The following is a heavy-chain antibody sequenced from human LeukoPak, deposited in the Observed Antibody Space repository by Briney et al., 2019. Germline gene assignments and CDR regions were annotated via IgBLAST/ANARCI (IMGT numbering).Heavy chain of an antibody. V-gene: IGHV3-48*04. J-gene: IGHJ4*02. Sequence: PGGSLRLSCAASGITFTSYSMNWVRQAPGKGLEWVSYISSSSSTIYYADSVKGRFTISRDNAKNSLYLQMNSLRAEDTAVYYCARLREENYWGQGTLVTVSS. CDR2: ISSSSSTI. D-gene: IGHD1-26*01. CDR3: ARLREENY. CDR1: GITFTSYS.